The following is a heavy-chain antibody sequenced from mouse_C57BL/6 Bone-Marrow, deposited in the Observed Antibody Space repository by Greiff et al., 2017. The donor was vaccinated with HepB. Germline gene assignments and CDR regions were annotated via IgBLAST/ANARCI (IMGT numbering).Heavy chain of an antibody. CDR1: GFTFSDYG. CDR2: ISSGSSTI. J-gene: IGHJ3*01. Sequence: DVMLVESGGGLVKPGGSLKLSCAASGFTFSDYGMHWVRQAPEKGLEWVAYISSGSSTIYYADTVKGRFTISRDNAKNTLFLQMTGLRSEDTAMYYCARPGYDAWFAYWGQGTLVTVSA. D-gene: IGHD2-2*01. CDR3: ARPGYDAWFAY. V-gene: IGHV5-17*01.